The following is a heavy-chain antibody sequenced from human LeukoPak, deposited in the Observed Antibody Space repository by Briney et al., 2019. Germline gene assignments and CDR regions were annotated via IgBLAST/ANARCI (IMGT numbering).Heavy chain of an antibody. CDR1: GFTVSGNY. CDR3: ARDWDDGRAERPA. Sequence: GGSLRLSCAAAGFTVSGNYMSWVRQAPGKGLECVAVIYSGGDTYYPDSVKGRFTISRDKSKNTLYLQMNSLRAEDTAVYYCARDWDDGRAERPAWGQGTLVTVSS. J-gene: IGHJ5*02. CDR2: IYSGGDT. D-gene: IGHD3-22*01. V-gene: IGHV3-53*01.